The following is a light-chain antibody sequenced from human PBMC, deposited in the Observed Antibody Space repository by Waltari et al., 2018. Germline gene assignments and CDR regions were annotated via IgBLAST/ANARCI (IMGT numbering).Light chain of an antibody. J-gene: IGLJ2*01. CDR3: CSYAGSYTFEGV. V-gene: IGLV2-11*01. CDR2: DVS. CDR1: SSDVGGYNY. Sequence: QSALTQPRSVSGSPGQSVTLSCTGTSSDVGGYNYVSWYQQHPGKAPKLMIYDVSKRPSGVPDRFSGSKSGNTASLTISGLQAEDEADYYCCSYAGSYTFEGVFGGGTKLTVL.